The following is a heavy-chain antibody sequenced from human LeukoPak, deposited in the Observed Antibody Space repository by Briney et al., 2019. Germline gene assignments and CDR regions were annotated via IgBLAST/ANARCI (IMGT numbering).Heavy chain of an antibody. Sequence: SETLSLTCTVSGGSISSGSYYWSWIRQPAGKGLEWIGRIYTSGSTNYNPSLKSRVTISVDTSKNQFSPKLSSVTAADTAVYYCARGEAPGLGAFDIWGQGTMVTVSS. V-gene: IGHV4-61*02. CDR1: GGSISSGSYY. CDR3: ARGEAPGLGAFDI. CDR2: IYTSGST. D-gene: IGHD3-16*01. J-gene: IGHJ3*02.